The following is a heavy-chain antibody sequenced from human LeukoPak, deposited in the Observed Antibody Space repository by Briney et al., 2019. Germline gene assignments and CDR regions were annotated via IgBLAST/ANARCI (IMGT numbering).Heavy chain of an antibody. CDR3: ARVNRGDAFDI. CDR1: GFTFRTYS. D-gene: IGHD3-16*02. J-gene: IGHJ3*02. V-gene: IGHV3-33*08. CDR2: IWYDGGNK. Sequence: GGSLRLSCAASGFTFRTYSRKGVRQAPGKGREWVAGIWYDGGNKFYGDSMKGGFTISRDNSKNTLYLQMNSLRAEDTAVYYCARVNRGDAFDIWGQGTLVTVSS.